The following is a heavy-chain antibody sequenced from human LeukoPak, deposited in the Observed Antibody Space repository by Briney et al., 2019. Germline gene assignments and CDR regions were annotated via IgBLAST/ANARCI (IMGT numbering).Heavy chain of an antibody. J-gene: IGHJ4*01. V-gene: IGHV3-23*01. Sequence: GGALRLSCAASGFTFGISAMSWVRQAPGKGAEWVSTFGRSGSDTYYSASVKGRFPIFRDNSKNTLYLQMTSLRAEDTAVYYCAKGSLGSWYYFDYCGPGTLVTVSS. CDR1: GFTFGISA. D-gene: IGHD6-13*01. CDR2: FGRSGSDT. CDR3: AKGSLGSWYYFDY.